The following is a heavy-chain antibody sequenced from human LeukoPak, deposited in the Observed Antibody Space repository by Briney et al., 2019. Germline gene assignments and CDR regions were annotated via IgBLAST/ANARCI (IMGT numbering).Heavy chain of an antibody. J-gene: IGHJ6*02. D-gene: IGHD5-12*01. Sequence: SETLSLTCTVSGGSISSYYWSWIRQPPGKGLEWIGYIYYSGSTNYNPSLKSRVTISVDTSKNQFSLKLSSVTAADTAVYYCARRRGYDSSYYYYGMDVRGQGTTVTVSS. CDR3: ARRRGYDSSYYYYGMDV. CDR1: GGSISSYY. V-gene: IGHV4-59*08. CDR2: IYYSGST.